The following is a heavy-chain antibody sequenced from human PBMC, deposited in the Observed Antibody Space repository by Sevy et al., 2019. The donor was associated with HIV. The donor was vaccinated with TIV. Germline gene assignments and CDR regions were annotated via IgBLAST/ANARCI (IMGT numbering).Heavy chain of an antibody. CDR2: IYHSGST. Sequence: SETLSLTCAVSGGSISSGGFSWSWIRQPPGKGLEWIGYIYHSGSTYYNPSLKSRVTISVDRSKNQFSRKLSAVTAADTAVYYCAREGGRFYYFDYWGQGTLVTVSS. CDR3: AREGGRFYYFDY. D-gene: IGHD3-10*01. CDR1: GGSISSGGFS. J-gene: IGHJ4*02. V-gene: IGHV4-30-2*01.